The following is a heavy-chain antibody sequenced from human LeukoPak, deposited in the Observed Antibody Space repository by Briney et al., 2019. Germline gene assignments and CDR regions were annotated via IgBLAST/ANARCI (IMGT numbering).Heavy chain of an antibody. Sequence: SETLSLTCSVSGGSLSSSSYYWGWIRQPPGRGLEWIGNIYETGSTDYNPSLKSRVTISVDTSKNQFSLKLSSVTAADTAVYYCARARTSEPNDYWGQGTLVTVSS. V-gene: IGHV4-39*01. J-gene: IGHJ4*02. D-gene: IGHD1-14*01. CDR3: ARARTSEPNDY. CDR1: GGSLSSSSYY. CDR2: IYETGST.